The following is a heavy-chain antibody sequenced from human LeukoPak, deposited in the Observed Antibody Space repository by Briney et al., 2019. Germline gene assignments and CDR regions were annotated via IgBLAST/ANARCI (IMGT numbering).Heavy chain of an antibody. Sequence: GGSLRLSCAASGFPFRSYAMTWVRQAPRKGLECVSVITDELDTYYADSVRGRFTISRDNSKNTVFLQMNSLRAEDTAIYYCAKVDYWSPENYYDFWGQGTLVTVSS. CDR3: AKVDYWSPENYYDF. CDR2: ITDELDT. CDR1: GFPFRSYA. J-gene: IGHJ4*02. V-gene: IGHV3-23*01. D-gene: IGHD1-1*01.